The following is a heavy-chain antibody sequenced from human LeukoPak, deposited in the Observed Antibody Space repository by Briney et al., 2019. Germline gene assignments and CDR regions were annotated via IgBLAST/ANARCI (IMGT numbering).Heavy chain of an antibody. CDR1: GYSISSGYY. CDR2: IYHSGST. V-gene: IGHV4-38-2*02. Sequence: SETLSLTCTVSGYSISSGYYWGWIRQPPGKGLEWIGSIYHSGSTYYNPSLKSRVTISVDTSKNQFPLKLSSVTAADTAVYYCARDDYYYYYYMDVWGKGTTVTVSS. J-gene: IGHJ6*03. CDR3: ARDDYYYYYYMDV.